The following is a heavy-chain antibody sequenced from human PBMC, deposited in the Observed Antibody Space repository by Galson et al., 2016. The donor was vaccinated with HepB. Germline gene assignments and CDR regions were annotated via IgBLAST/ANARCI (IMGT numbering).Heavy chain of an antibody. CDR2: IYFRGSS. J-gene: IGHJ5*02. CDR1: GGSISSGGYY. D-gene: IGHD1-14*01. CDR3: ARDRAGFDP. V-gene: IGHV4-31*03. Sequence: TLSLTCTVSGGSISSGGYYWSWIRQHPGKGPERTGYIYFRGSSYYNPSLKSRATISVDTSKNQFSLKLSSLTAADTAVDYCARDRAGFDPWGQGTLVTVSS.